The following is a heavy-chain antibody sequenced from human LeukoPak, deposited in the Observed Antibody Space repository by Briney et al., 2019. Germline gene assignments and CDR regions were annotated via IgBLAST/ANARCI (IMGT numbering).Heavy chain of an antibody. CDR3: ARERVSWFDP. CDR1: GGTFSSYA. CDR2: IIPIFGAA. D-gene: IGHD3-22*01. J-gene: IGHJ5*02. V-gene: IGHV1-69*13. Sequence: SVKLSCKASGGTFSSYAISWGRQSPGQGLGWMGGIIPIFGAANYAQNFQCRVTITADESTSTAYMELSSLRSEDTAVYYCARERVSWFDPWGQGTLVTVSS.